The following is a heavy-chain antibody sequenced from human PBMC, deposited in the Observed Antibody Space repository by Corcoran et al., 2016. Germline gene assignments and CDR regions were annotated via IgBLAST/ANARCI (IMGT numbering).Heavy chain of an antibody. J-gene: IGHJ4*02. CDR1: GYSISSGYY. CDR3: AREVPPYYYDSSGYTDY. CDR2: IYHSGST. D-gene: IGHD3-22*01. Sequence: QVQLQESGPGLVKPSETLSLTCTVSGYSISSGYYWGWIRQPPGKGLEWIGSIYHSGSTYYNPSLKSRVTISVDTSKNQFSLKLSAVTAADPAVYYCAREVPPYYYDSSGYTDYWGQGTLVTVSS. V-gene: IGHV4-38-2*02.